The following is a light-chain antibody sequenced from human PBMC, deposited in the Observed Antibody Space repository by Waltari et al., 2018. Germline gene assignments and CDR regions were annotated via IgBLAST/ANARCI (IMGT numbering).Light chain of an antibody. CDR2: DTS. Sequence: EIVLTQSPATLSLSPGDRATLSCRASQSPRSYLAWYQQKPGQAPRLLIYDTSNRASGIPARFSGSGSGTDFSLSISSLEPEDFAVYYCQQRHNWPLTFGGGTKVEIK. V-gene: IGKV3-11*01. CDR3: QQRHNWPLT. CDR1: QSPRSY. J-gene: IGKJ4*01.